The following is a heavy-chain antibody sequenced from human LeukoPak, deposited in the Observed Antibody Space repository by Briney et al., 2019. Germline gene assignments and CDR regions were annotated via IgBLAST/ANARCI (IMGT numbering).Heavy chain of an antibody. Sequence: PGGSLRLSCAASGFTFISYGMHWVRQAPGEGLEWVAVISYDGSNKYYADSVKGRFTISRDNSKNTLYLQMNTLRAEDTAVYYCAKARPAIAARVGYYYSLDVWGQGTTVTVSS. D-gene: IGHD6-6*01. V-gene: IGHV3-30*18. CDR1: GFTFISYG. CDR2: ISYDGSNK. J-gene: IGHJ6*02. CDR3: AKARPAIAARVGYYYSLDV.